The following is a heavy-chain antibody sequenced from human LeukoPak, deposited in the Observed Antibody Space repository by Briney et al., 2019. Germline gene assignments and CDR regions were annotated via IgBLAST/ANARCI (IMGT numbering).Heavy chain of an antibody. J-gene: IGHJ5*02. CDR3: ARANSNYILDNWFDP. V-gene: IGHV3-66*01. CDR2: IYSGGST. CDR1: GFTVSSNY. Sequence: GGSLRPSCAASGFTVSSNYMSWVRQAPGKGLEWVSVIYSGGSTYYADSVKGRFTISRDNSKNTLYLQMNSLRAEDTAVYYCARANSNYILDNWFDPWGQGTLVTVSS. D-gene: IGHD4-11*01.